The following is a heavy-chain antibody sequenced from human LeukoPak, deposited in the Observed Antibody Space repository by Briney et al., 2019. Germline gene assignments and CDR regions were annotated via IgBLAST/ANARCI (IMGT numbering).Heavy chain of an antibody. J-gene: IGHJ4*02. CDR1: GDSISSGDYY. CDR2: ISSSGST. CDR3: ARNRGGPSIVATIIGGFDY. D-gene: IGHD5-12*01. V-gene: IGHV4-61*02. Sequence: KTSETLSLTCTVSGDSISSGDYYWSWIRQPAGKGLEWIGRISSSGSTYYNPSLKSRVTISVDTSKNQFSLKLSSVTAADTAVYYCARNRGGPSIVATIIGGFDYWGQGTLVTVSS.